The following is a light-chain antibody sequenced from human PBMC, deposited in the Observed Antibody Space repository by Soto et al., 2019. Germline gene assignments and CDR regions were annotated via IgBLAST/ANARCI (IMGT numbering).Light chain of an antibody. CDR1: QTIFNF. J-gene: IGKJ1*01. CDR2: AAS. Sequence: DIQMTQSPSSLSASVGDRVTITCRASQTIFNFLNWYQQKPGKAPKLVIYAASNLQSGVPSRFSGRGSGTEFTLTISSLQPEDFATYFCQQRYSSTWTFGQGTNLEI. CDR3: QQRYSSTWT. V-gene: IGKV1-39*01.